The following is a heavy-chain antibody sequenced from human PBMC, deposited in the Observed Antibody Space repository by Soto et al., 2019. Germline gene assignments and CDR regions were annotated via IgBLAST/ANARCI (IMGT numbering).Heavy chain of an antibody. D-gene: IGHD4-17*01. J-gene: IGHJ3*02. V-gene: IGHV1-18*04. CDR1: GYTFTSYG. CDR2: ISAYNGNT. Sequence: QVQLVQSGAEVKKPGASVKVSCKASGYTFTSYGISWVRQAPGQGREWMGWISAYNGNTNYAQKLQGRVTMTTDTSTSTAYMELRSLRSDDTAVYYCARGRERGPTVTYGDDAFDIWGQGTMVTVSS. CDR3: ARGRERGPTVTYGDDAFDI.